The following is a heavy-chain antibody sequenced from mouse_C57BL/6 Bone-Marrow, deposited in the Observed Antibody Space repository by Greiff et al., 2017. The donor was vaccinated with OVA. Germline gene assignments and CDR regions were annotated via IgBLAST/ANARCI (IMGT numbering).Heavy chain of an antibody. CDR1: GYTFTSYW. CDR2: IDPSDSET. J-gene: IGHJ1*03. Sequence: QVQLQQPGAELVRPGSSVKLSCKASGYTFTSYWMHWVKQRPIQGLEWIGNIDPSDSETHYNQKFKDKATLTVDKSSSTAYMQLRSLTSEGSAVYYCARGIAYDGYPLWYFDVWGTGTTVTVSS. V-gene: IGHV1-52*01. CDR3: ARGIAYDGYPLWYFDV. D-gene: IGHD2-3*01.